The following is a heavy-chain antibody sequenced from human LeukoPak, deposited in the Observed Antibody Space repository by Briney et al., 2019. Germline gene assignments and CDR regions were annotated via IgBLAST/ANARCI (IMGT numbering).Heavy chain of an antibody. CDR1: GFSFNDSY. D-gene: IGHD2-15*01. Sequence: SGGSLRLSCAASGFSFNDSYMTWIRQAPGKGLEWVAYISGSSSSMYYADSVKGRFTISRDNAKNSLYLEMNSLRVEDTAMYYCARTSRSSSIDDWGQGTLVTVSS. V-gene: IGHV3-11*04. J-gene: IGHJ4*02. CDR2: ISGSSSSM. CDR3: ARTSRSSSIDD.